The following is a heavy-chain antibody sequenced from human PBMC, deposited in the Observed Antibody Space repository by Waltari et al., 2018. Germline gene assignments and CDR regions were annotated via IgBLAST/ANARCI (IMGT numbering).Heavy chain of an antibody. J-gene: IGHJ4*02. CDR2: INRDGSRE. V-gene: IGHV3-7*01. CDR1: GFN. Sequence: EVQLVESGGGLVQPGGSLRLSCAASGFNWIRQAPGKGLEWMANINRDGSRESYVDSVKGRFTISRDNAKNSVFLQMNSLRVEDTAVYYCEGSWTWGQGTLVTVSS. CDR3: EGSWT. D-gene: IGHD5-12*01.